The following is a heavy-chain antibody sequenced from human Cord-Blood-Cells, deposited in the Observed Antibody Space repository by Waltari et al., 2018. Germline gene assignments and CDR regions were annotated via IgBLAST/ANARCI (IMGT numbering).Heavy chain of an antibody. CDR1: GGSFSGSY. Sequence: QVQLQQWGAGLLKPSATLSLTCAVHGGSFSGSYWSWNRQPPGTGLEWIGEINHSGSTNYNPSLKSRVTISVDTSKNQFSLKLSSVTAADTAVYYCARASPLAARPAFDIWGQGTMVTVSS. V-gene: IGHV4-34*01. CDR3: ARASPLAARPAFDI. CDR2: INHSGST. D-gene: IGHD6-6*01. J-gene: IGHJ3*02.